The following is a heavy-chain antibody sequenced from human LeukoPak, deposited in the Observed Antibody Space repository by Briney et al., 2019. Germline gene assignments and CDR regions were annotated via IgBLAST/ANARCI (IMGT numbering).Heavy chain of an antibody. CDR2: IYHSGST. CDR1: GGSFSGYY. V-gene: IGHV4-34*01. Sequence: SETLSLTCAVYGGSFSGYYWGWIRQPPGKGLEWIGGIYHSGSTYYNPSLKSRVTISVDTSKNQFSLKLSSVTAADTAVYYCARADYSSTWSHDYYYMDVWGKGTTVTVSS. J-gene: IGHJ6*03. D-gene: IGHD6-13*01. CDR3: ARADYSSTWSHDYYYMDV.